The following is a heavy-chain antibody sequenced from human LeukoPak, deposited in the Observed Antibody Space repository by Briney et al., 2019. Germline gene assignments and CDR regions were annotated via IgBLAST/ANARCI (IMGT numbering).Heavy chain of an antibody. Sequence: PSETLSLTCAVYGGSFSGYYWSWIRQPPGKGLEWIGEINHSGSTNYNPSLKSRVTISVDTSKNQFSLKLSSVTAADTAVYYCARERGYSYGRNFDYWGQGTLVTVSS. D-gene: IGHD5-18*01. V-gene: IGHV4-34*01. J-gene: IGHJ4*02. CDR1: GGSFSGYY. CDR3: ARERGYSYGRNFDY. CDR2: INHSGST.